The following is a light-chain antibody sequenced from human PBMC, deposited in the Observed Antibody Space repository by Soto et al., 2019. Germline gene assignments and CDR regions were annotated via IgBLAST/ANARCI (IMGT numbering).Light chain of an antibody. CDR2: STN. CDR3: AAWDDSLNGPV. CDR1: SSNVGINS. V-gene: IGLV1-44*01. J-gene: IGLJ2*01. Sequence: QSVLTQPPSASGTPGQRVTISCSGSSSNVGINSVNWYQQLPGAAPKVLIYSTNRRPSGVPDRFSGSKSGTSASLAISGLQPEDEADYYCAAWDDSLNGPVFGGGTKLTVL.